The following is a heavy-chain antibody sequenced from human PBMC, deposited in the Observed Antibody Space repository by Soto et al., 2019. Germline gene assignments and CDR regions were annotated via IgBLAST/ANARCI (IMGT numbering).Heavy chain of an antibody. CDR1: GVSLTTSGVG. Sequence: SGLTLVNPTQTLTLTCTLSGVSLTTSGVGVGWIRQPPGKALEWLALIYWDDDKRFSPSLKSRLAITRDTSKNQVVMTMTDMAPVDTAIYYCAHRQRTVVVGAPFDLWGQGSQVTVSS. D-gene: IGHD2-15*01. V-gene: IGHV2-5*02. J-gene: IGHJ4*02. CDR3: AHRQRTVVVGAPFDL. CDR2: IYWDDDK.